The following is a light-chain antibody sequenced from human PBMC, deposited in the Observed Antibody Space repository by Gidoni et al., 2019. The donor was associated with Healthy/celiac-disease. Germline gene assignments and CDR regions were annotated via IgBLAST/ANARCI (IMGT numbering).Light chain of an antibody. CDR3: QQYYSTPLT. J-gene: IGKJ4*01. CDR2: WAS. V-gene: IGKV4-1*01. CDR1: QSVLYSSNNKNY. Sequence: DIVMTQSPDSLAVSLGERATINCKSCQSVLYSSNNKNYLAWYQQKPGQPPKLLIYWASTRESGGPDRFSGSGSGTDFTLTISSLQAEDVAVYYCQQYYSTPLTFGGGTKVEIK.